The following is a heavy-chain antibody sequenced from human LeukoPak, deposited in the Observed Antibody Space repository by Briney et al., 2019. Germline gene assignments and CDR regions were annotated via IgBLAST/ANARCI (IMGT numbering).Heavy chain of an antibody. CDR3: AKGGDVVVVAATSFDY. J-gene: IGHJ4*02. CDR2: ISGSGGST. V-gene: IGHV3-23*01. Sequence: PGGSLRLSCAASGFTFSSYAMSWVRQAPGKGLEWVSAISGSGGSTYYADSVKGRFTISRDNSKNTLYLQMNSLRAEDTAVYYCAKGGDVVVVAATSFDYWGQGTLVTVSS. CDR1: GFTFSSYA. D-gene: IGHD2-15*01.